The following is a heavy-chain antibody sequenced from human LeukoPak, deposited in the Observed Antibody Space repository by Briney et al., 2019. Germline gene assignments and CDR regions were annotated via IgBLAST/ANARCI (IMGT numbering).Heavy chain of an antibody. J-gene: IGHJ4*02. V-gene: IGHV3-23*01. D-gene: IGHD2/OR15-2a*01. CDR1: GFTFSSFA. CDR3: AGGFYFFDY. Sequence: GGSLRLSCAASGFTFSSFAMTWARQAPGKGLEWVSAIVGGGDPTHYADSVRGRFTISRDNSKNTLNLQMNSLRAEDTAVYYCAGGFYFFDYLGQGTLVTVSS. CDR2: IVGGGDPT.